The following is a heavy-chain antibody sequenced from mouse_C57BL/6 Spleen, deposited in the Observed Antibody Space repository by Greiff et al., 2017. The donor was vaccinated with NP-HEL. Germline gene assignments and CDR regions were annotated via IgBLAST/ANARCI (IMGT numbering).Heavy chain of an antibody. J-gene: IGHJ3*01. Sequence: EVQGVESGGGLVKPGGSLKLSCAASGFTFSSYTMSWVRQTPEKRLEWVATISGGGGNTYYPGSVKGRFTISRDNAKNTLYLQMSSLRSEDTALYYCARHGYYYGSEFAYWGQGTLVTVSA. V-gene: IGHV5-9*01. CDR3: ARHGYYYGSEFAY. CDR1: GFTFSSYT. CDR2: ISGGGGNT. D-gene: IGHD1-1*01.